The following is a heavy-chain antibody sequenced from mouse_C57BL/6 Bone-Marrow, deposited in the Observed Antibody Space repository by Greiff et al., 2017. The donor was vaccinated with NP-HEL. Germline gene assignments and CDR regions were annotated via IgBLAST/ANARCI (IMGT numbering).Heavy chain of an antibody. D-gene: IGHD1-1*01. CDR3: ARPFITTVVAEYYAMDY. V-gene: IGHV5-9*01. Sequence: EVQVVESGGGLVKPGGSLKLSCAASGFTFSSYTMSWVRQTPEKRLEWVATISGGGGNTYYPDSVKGRFTISRDNAKNTLYLQMSSLRSEDTALYYCARPFITTVVAEYYAMDYWGQGTSVTVSS. CDR1: GFTFSSYT. J-gene: IGHJ4*01. CDR2: ISGGGGNT.